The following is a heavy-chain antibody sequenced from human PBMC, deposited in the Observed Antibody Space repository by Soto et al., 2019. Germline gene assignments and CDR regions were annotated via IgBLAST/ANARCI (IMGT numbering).Heavy chain of an antibody. CDR2: ISAYNGNT. Sequence: QVQLVQSGAEVKKPGASVKVSCKASGYTFTSYGISWVRQAPGQGLEWMGWISAYNGNTNYAQKLQGRVTMTTDTSTSPAYMELRSLRSDDTAVYYCARAFGGVIVSIHYSYYGMDVWGQGTTVTVSS. J-gene: IGHJ6*02. CDR1: GYTFTSYG. D-gene: IGHD3-16*02. CDR3: ARAFGGVIVSIHYSYYGMDV. V-gene: IGHV1-18*01.